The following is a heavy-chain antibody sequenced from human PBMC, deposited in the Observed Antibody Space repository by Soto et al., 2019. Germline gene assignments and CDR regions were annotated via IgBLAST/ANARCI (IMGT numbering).Heavy chain of an antibody. Sequence: QVQLVQSGAEVKKPGASVKVSCKASGYTFTSYGISWVRQAPGQGLEWMGWISAYNGNTNYAQKLQGRVNLTTDTYTSTAYMELRSLRSDNTAVYYCARDLGTEAGDHYFFDYWGQGTLVTVSS. CDR2: ISAYNGNT. D-gene: IGHD2-21*02. CDR1: GYTFTSYG. J-gene: IGHJ4*02. V-gene: IGHV1-18*01. CDR3: ARDLGTEAGDHYFFDY.